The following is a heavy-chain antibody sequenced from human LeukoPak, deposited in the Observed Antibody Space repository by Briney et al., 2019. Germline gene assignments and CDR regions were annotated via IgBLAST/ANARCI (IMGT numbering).Heavy chain of an antibody. J-gene: IGHJ3*02. V-gene: IGHV4-61*02. CDR2: IYTSGST. Sequence: SQTLSLTCTVSGYSISSGSDYWTWIRQPAGKGLEWIGRIYTSGSTNYNPSLKSRVSISLDTSKNQFSLKLTSVTAADTAVYXXXXXXXXCSGTNCYLNAFDIWGQGTMVTVSS. CDR1: GYSISSGSDY. D-gene: IGHD2-2*01. CDR3: XXXXXXCSGTNCYLNAFDI.